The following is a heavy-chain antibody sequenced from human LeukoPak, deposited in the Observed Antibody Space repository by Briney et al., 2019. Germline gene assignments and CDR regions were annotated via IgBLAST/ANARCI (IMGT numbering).Heavy chain of an antibody. J-gene: IGHJ3*02. CDR3: ARVGSSTSPNGAFDI. CDR1: GFTVSSNY. CDR2: IYSGGST. V-gene: IGHV3-53*01. D-gene: IGHD2-2*01. Sequence: PGGSLRLSCAASGFTVSSNYMSWVRQAPGKGLEWVSVIYSGGSTYYADSVKGRFTISRDNSKNTLYLQMNSLRAEDTAVYYCARVGSSTSPNGAFDIWGQGTMVTVSS.